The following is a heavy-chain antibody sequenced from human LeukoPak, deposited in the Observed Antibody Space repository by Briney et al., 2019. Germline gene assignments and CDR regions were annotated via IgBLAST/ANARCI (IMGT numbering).Heavy chain of an antibody. Sequence: GGSLRLSCVASGFTFSSYWMSWVRQAPGKGLEWVANIKQDGSEEYYVDSVKGRFTISRDNAKNSLYLQMKSLRAEDTAVYYCAGSAPYFDCWGQGTLVTVSP. V-gene: IGHV3-7*04. J-gene: IGHJ4*02. CDR1: GFTFSSYW. CDR3: AGSAPYFDC. D-gene: IGHD2-21*01. CDR2: IKQDGSEE.